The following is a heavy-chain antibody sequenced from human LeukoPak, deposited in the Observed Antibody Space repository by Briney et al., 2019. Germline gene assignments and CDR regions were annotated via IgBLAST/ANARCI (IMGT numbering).Heavy chain of an antibody. CDR3: AKDAGTTAKLPDY. V-gene: IGHV3-30*18. D-gene: IGHD4-17*01. Sequence: PGGSLRLSCVAAGFTFNTYGMHWVRQAPGKGLEWVAAIAYDGSNKYYAGSLRGRFTISRDNSKNTLYLQMNSLRVEDTAVYYCAKDAGTTAKLPDYWGQGTLVTVSS. CDR1: GFTFNTYG. J-gene: IGHJ4*02. CDR2: IAYDGSNK.